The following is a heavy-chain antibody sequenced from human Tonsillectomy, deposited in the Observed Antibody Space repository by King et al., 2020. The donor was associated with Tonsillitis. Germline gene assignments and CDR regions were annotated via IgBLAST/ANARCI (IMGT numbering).Heavy chain of an antibody. Sequence: QLVQSGAEVKKPGASVKVSCKASGYTFTSYGISRVRQAPGQGLEWMGWISAYNGNTNYAQKLQGRVTMTTDTSTSTDYMELRSLRSDDTAVYYCARDVSEVLRYFDWLSPCYYWGQGTLVTVSS. CDR3: ARDVSEVLRYFDWLSPCYY. D-gene: IGHD3-9*01. CDR2: ISAYNGNT. V-gene: IGHV1-18*04. J-gene: IGHJ4*02. CDR1: GYTFTSYG.